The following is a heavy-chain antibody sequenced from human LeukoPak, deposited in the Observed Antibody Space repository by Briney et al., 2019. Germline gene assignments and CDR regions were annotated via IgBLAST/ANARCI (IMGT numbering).Heavy chain of an antibody. J-gene: IGHJ5*02. D-gene: IGHD3-10*01. CDR1: GYTFTSYD. Sequence: ASVNVSCKASGYTFTSYDINWVRQAAGQGLEWMGWMNPNSGNTGYAQKFQGRVTMTRNTSISTAYMELSSLRSEDTAVYYCARGVTPTYYYGSGSHNWFDPWGQGTLVTVSS. CDR2: MNPNSGNT. V-gene: IGHV1-8*01. CDR3: ARGVTPTYYYGSGSHNWFDP.